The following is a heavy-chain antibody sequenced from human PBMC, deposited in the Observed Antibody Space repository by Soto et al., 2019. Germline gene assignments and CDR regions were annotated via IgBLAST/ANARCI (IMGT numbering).Heavy chain of an antibody. CDR2: IYWDGIE. Sequence: GPTLVNPTQTLTLTCTVSGFSLTTSGVGVGWIRQPPGKAPEWLALIYWDGIERYSPSLRSRLTITMDTSKNQVVLTMTTMDPVDTATYYCAHSPCSGGTCYLFDHWGQGTPVTVSS. CDR3: AHSPCSGGTCYLFDH. D-gene: IGHD2-15*01. CDR1: GFSLTTSGVG. J-gene: IGHJ4*02. V-gene: IGHV2-5*02.